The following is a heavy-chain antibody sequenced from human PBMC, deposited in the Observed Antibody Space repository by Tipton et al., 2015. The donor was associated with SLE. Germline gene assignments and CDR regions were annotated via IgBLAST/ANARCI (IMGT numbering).Heavy chain of an antibody. J-gene: IGHJ2*01. CDR1: GGSISSGDYY. CDR2: IYHSGST. V-gene: IGHV4-30-4*01. D-gene: IGHD1-26*01. Sequence: TLSLTCTVSGGSISSGDYYWSWIRQPPGKGLEWIGEIYHSGSTNYNPSLKSRVTISVDKSKNQFSLKLSSVTAADTAVYYCARAINIVGATRYFDLWGRGTLVTVSS. CDR3: ARAINIVGATRYFDL.